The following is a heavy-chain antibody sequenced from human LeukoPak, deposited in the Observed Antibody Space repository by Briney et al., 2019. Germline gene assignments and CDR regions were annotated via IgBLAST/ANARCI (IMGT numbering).Heavy chain of an antibody. V-gene: IGHV4-38-2*01. CDR1: GYSISSGYY. CDR3: ARRFSGGYSSGWSVSYFDY. D-gene: IGHD6-19*01. J-gene: IGHJ4*02. CDR2: IYHSGST. Sequence: PSETLSLTCAVSGYSISSGYYWGWIRQPPGKGLEWIGIIYHSGSTYYNPSLKSRVTISVDTSKNQFSLKLSSVTAADTAVYYCARRFSGGYSSGWSVSYFDYWGQGTLVTVSS.